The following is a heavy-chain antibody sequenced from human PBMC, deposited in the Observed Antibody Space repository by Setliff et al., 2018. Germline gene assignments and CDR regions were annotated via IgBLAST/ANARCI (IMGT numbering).Heavy chain of an antibody. CDR2: INPSGSST. J-gene: IGHJ5*02. CDR1: GYTFTRYY. CDR3: ARGGIGFSEITIFGVALYWFDP. D-gene: IGHD3-3*01. V-gene: IGHV1-46*01. Sequence: ASVKVSCKASGYTFTRYYMHWVRQAPGQGLEWMGIINPSGSSTSYAQKFQGRVTMTRDTSTSTVYMELSSLRSEDTAVYYCARGGIGFSEITIFGVALYWFDPWGQGTLVTVSS.